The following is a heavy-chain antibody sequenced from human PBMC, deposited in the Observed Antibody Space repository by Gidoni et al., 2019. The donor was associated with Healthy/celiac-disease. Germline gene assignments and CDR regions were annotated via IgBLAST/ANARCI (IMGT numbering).Heavy chain of an antibody. CDR1: GGSMSSSSYY. CDR2: IYYSGST. Sequence: QLQLQESGPGLVKPSETLSLTCTVSGGSMSSSSYYWGWIRQPPGKGLEWIGSIYYSGSTYYNPSLKSRVTISVDTSKNQFSLKLSSVTAADTAVYYCARRKPYDILTGSWLWGQGTLVTVSS. J-gene: IGHJ4*02. D-gene: IGHD3-9*01. CDR3: ARRKPYDILTGSWL. V-gene: IGHV4-39*01.